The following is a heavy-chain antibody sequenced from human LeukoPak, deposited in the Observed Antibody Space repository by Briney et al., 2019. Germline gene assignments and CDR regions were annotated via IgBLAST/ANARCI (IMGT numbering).Heavy chain of an antibody. D-gene: IGHD1-26*01. J-gene: IGHJ4*02. CDR1: GASISSRSFY. V-gene: IGHV4-39*07. Sequence: SETLSLTCTVSGASISSRSFYWGWIRQPPGKGLEWIGSMYNSGSTSYNPSLKSRVTISMDTSKNQFSLKLSSVTAADTAVYYCAREGGGGSFDYWGQGTLVTVSS. CDR3: AREGGGGSFDY. CDR2: MYNSGST.